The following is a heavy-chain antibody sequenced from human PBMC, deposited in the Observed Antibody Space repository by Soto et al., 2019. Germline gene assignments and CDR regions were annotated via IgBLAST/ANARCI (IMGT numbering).Heavy chain of an antibody. V-gene: IGHV1-18*01. Sequence: QVQLVQSAAEVKKPGASVKVSCKASGYTFTSYGISWVRQAPGQGLECMGWISAYNGKTNYAQQLQGRVTMTTDTSTITAHMQLRSLRSDDTTVYYCASLLGAPDGFDPWGQGTRVTVSS. J-gene: IGHJ5*02. D-gene: IGHD3-16*01. CDR1: GYTFTSYG. CDR3: ASLLGAPDGFDP. CDR2: ISAYNGKT.